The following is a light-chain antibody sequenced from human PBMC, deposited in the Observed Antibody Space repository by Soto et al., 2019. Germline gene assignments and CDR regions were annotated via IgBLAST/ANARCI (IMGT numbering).Light chain of an antibody. CDR1: QSISSY. V-gene: IGKV1-39*01. CDR3: QQSYSTPRT. J-gene: IGKJ1*01. CDR2: AAS. Sequence: DIQMTQSPSSLSASVGDRVTITCRASQSISSYLNWYQQKPGKAPKLLIYAASSLQSGVPSRFSGSGSGTDVTLPTSSLQPEAFATYYCQQSYSTPRTFGQGTKVEIK.